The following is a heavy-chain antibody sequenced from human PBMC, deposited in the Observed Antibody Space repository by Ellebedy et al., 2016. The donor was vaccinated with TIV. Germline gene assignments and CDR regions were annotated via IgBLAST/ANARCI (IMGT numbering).Heavy chain of an antibody. CDR3: GREPSGWVAFDF. D-gene: IGHD6-19*01. Sequence: SETLSLTCTVSGGSIRGYYWVWIPQSPGKGLEWIGYIHHTGSTSYNPSLQSPVTISVDTSKNQFSLKLSSVTAADAAIYFCGREPSGWVAFDFWGQGRAVSVSS. V-gene: IGHV4-59*01. J-gene: IGHJ3*01. CDR1: GGSIRGYY. CDR2: IHHTGST.